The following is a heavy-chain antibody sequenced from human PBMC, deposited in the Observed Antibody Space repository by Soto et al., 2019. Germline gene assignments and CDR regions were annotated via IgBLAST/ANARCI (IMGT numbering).Heavy chain of an antibody. CDR1: GFTFSSYG. J-gene: IGHJ4*02. V-gene: IGHV3-33*01. CDR2: IWYDGSNK. CDR3: ARDRGDYYDSSPLFDY. D-gene: IGHD3-22*01. Sequence: PVGSLRLSCAASGFTFSSYGMHWVRQAPGKGLEWVAVIWYDGSNKYYADSVKGRFTISRDNSKNTLYLQMNSLRAEDTAVYYCARDRGDYYDSSPLFDYWGQGTLVTVSS.